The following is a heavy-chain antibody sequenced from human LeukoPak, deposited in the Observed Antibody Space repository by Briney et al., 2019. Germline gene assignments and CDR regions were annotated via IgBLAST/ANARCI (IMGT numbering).Heavy chain of an antibody. V-gene: IGHV5-51*01. CDR2: IYPGDSDT. CDR3: ASWTSGYYYGMDV. D-gene: IGHD1-1*01. J-gene: IGHJ6*02. CDR1: GYSFTSYW. Sequence: GESLKISCKGSGYSFTSYWIGWVRQMPGKGLEWMGIIYPGDSDTRYSPSFQGQVTISADNSISTAYLQWSSLKASDTAMYYCASWTSGYYYGMDVWGQGTTVTVSS.